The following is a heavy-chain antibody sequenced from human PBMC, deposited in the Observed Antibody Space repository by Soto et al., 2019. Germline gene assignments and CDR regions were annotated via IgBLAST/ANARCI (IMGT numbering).Heavy chain of an antibody. CDR1: GGSFSDYY. D-gene: IGHD3-10*01. CDR3: ARGVVRRVIIQYTSFFDY. J-gene: IGHJ4*02. Sequence: PSETLSLTCAFYGGSFSDYYWTWVRQAPGRGLEWIGETNHSGSTYYNPSLKSRVTISVDTSKNQFSLKLSSVTAADTAVYYCARGVVRRVIIQYTSFFDYWGQGTPVTVSS. V-gene: IGHV4-34*01. CDR2: TNHSGST.